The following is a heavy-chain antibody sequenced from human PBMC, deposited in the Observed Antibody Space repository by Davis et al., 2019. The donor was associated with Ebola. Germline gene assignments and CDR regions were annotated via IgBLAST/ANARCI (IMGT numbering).Heavy chain of an antibody. D-gene: IGHD3-22*01. J-gene: IGHJ6*02. V-gene: IGHV1-8*01. Sequence: AASVKVSCKASGYHFSTYDINWVRQATDQGLEWLGRMTPNSGNIDYAQKFQGILTMTWNTSISTAYMELSSLTSGDTAVYYCVKGTTVTTKYSSRSGHYYTRSVFYYGLDVWGQGTTVTVSS. CDR3: VKGTTVTTKYSSRSGHYYTRSVFYYGLDV. CDR2: MTPNSGNI. CDR1: GYHFSTYD.